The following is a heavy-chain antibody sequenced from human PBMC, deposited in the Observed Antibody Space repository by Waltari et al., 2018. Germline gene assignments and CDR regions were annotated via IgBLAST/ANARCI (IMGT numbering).Heavy chain of an antibody. V-gene: IGHV3-23*01. Sequence: EVQLLESGGGLVQPGGSLRLSCAASGFTFSSYAMSWVRQAPGKGLEWVSAISGSGGSTYYAYSVKGRFTISRDNSKNTLYLQMNSLRAEDTAVYYCAKDRHYYGSGSLDAFDIWGQGTMVTVSS. CDR3: AKDRHYYGSGSLDAFDI. CDR2: ISGSGGST. J-gene: IGHJ3*02. CDR1: GFTFSSYA. D-gene: IGHD3-10*01.